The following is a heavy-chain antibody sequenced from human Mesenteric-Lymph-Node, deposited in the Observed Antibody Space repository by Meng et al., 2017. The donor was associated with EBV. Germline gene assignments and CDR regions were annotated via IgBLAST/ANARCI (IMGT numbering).Heavy chain of an antibody. Sequence: RQQESGPGRVKPSGTPSLTCAVSGGSISSDNWCTWVRQPPGKGLEWIGEIHHSGATNYNPSLKSRVTISVDKSKNQFSLKLSSVTAADAAVYFCAGVIYGSGLNSWFDPWGHGTLVTVSS. CDR3: AGVIYGSGLNSWFDP. D-gene: IGHD3-10*01. CDR1: GGSISSDNW. V-gene: IGHV4-4*02. J-gene: IGHJ5*02. CDR2: IHHSGAT.